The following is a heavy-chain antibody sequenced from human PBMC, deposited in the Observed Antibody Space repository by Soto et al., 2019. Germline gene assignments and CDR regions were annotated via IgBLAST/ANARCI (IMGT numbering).Heavy chain of an antibody. CDR1: GYTFTRYG. V-gene: IGHV1-18*01. J-gene: IGHJ6*02. Sequence: QGQRVQSGAEVKNPGASVKVSCKASGYTFTRYGIGWARQAPGQGLEWMGWINTYNGNTNYAQNVQGRVTLTTDTSTSTAYMEMRSLRSNDTAIYYCAMVDVYVAPSPQDVWGQGTTVIVSS. D-gene: IGHD3-16*01. CDR2: INTYNGNT. CDR3: AMVDVYVAPSPQDV.